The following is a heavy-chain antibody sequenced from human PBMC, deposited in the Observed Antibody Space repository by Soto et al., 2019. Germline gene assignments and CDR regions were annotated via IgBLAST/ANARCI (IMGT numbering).Heavy chain of an antibody. Sequence: PGGSLRLSCAASGLTFSSYGMHWVRQAPGKGLEWVAVIWYDGSNKYYADSVKGRFTISRDNSKNTLYLQMNSLRAEDPAVYYYGRDSPYYDSGGYLYWGQGTLVTVSS. CDR2: IWYDGSNK. J-gene: IGHJ4*02. D-gene: IGHD3-22*01. CDR3: GRDSPYYDSGGYLY. CDR1: GLTFSSYG. V-gene: IGHV3-33*01.